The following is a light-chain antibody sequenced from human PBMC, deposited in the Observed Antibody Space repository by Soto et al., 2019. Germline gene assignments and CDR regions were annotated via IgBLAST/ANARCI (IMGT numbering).Light chain of an antibody. V-gene: IGKV3-15*01. CDR2: DVS. Sequence: EIVLTRSPGTLSVSPGERATLSCRAAQGVTTNFAWYQQKSGQSPRLLIYDVSIRATGVPARFSGTGSETDFTLTISGLQSEDSAVYFCQQYNNWPFSFGQGTRLEIK. CDR3: QQYNNWPFS. CDR1: QGVTTN. J-gene: IGKJ5*01.